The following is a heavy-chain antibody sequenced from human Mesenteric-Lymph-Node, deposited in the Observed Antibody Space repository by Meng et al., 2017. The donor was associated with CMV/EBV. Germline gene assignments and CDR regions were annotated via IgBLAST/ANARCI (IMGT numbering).Heavy chain of an antibody. CDR2: INIGGSVI. V-gene: IGHV3-48*03. D-gene: IGHD3-22*01. CDR1: GFTFSSYE. CDR3: AREDLYYDSSGYKTY. J-gene: IGHJ4*02. Sequence: SLKISCAASGFTFSSYEMNWVRQAPGKGLEWISYINIGGSVIYYADSVKGRFTISRDNAKNSLYLQMNSLRAEDTAVYYCAREDLYYDSSGYKTYWGQGTLVTVSS.